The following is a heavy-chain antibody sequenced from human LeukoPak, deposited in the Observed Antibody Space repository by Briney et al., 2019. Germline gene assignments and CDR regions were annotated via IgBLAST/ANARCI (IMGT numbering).Heavy chain of an antibody. CDR1: GFTFSNYE. CDR3: ARDLRRASIAARTQDY. D-gene: IGHD6-6*01. Sequence: PGGSLRLSCAASGFTFSNYEMNWVRQAPGKGLEWVANIKQDGSEKYYVDSVKGRFTISRDNAKNSLYLQMNSLRAEDTAVYYCARDLRRASIAARTQDYWGLGTLVTVSS. J-gene: IGHJ4*02. CDR2: IKQDGSEK. V-gene: IGHV3-7*01.